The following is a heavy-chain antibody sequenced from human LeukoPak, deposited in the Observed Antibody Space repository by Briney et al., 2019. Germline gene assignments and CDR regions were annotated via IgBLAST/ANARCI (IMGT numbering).Heavy chain of an antibody. Sequence: GASVKVSCKASVYTFTSYYMHWVRQAPGQGLEWMGIVNPSGGSTSYAQKFQGRVTMTRDTSTSTVYMELSSLRSDDTAVYYCARATRPYCSGGSCYTFTYYYYYMDVWGKGTTVTVSS. CDR2: VNPSGGST. CDR1: VYTFTSYY. J-gene: IGHJ6*03. D-gene: IGHD2-15*01. CDR3: ARATRPYCSGGSCYTFTYYYYYMDV. V-gene: IGHV1-46*01.